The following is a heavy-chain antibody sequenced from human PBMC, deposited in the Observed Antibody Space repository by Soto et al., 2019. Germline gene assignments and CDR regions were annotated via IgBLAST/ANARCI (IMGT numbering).Heavy chain of an antibody. Sequence: QVPLVQSGAEVKKPGASVKVSCKASGYTFNNYAVHWVRQAPGQRLEWMGWINIGSGNTKYSQKFQGRVTITRDTSATTAYMELTRLTSEDTALYYCARSSSSSVGYYYYGLDVWGQGTTVTVSS. J-gene: IGHJ6*02. CDR3: ARSSSSSVGYYYYGLDV. V-gene: IGHV1-3*04. CDR1: GYTFNNYA. CDR2: INIGSGNT. D-gene: IGHD6-6*01.